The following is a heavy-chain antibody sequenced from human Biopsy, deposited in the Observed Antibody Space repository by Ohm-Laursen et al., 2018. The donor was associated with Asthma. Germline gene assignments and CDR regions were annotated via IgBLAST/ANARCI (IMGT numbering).Heavy chain of an antibody. J-gene: IGHJ6*02. CDR2: ITDTSRYI. Sequence: SLRLSCAAPGFTFSHYNMNWVRQAPGKGLERVSSITDTSRYIKYADSVKGRFTISRDNAKNSLYLQMNSLRAEDTAVYFCARAVDYSHYYGIDVWGQGTTVTVS. V-gene: IGHV3-21*04. CDR3: ARAVDYSHYYGIDV. D-gene: IGHD3-10*01. CDR1: GFTFSHYN.